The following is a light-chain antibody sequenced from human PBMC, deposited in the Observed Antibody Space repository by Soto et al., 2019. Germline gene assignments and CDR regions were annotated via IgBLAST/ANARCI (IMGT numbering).Light chain of an antibody. CDR3: QQYGSSPRT. V-gene: IGKV3-20*01. J-gene: IGKJ1*01. CDR1: QSVSSNY. CDR2: GAS. Sequence: EIVLTQSPDTLSLSPGERATLSCRASQSVSSNYLAWYQQKPGQAPRLLIYGASSRATGIPDRFSGSGSGTDFTLTISRLEPEDFAVYYCQQYGSSPRTCGQGTKLEI.